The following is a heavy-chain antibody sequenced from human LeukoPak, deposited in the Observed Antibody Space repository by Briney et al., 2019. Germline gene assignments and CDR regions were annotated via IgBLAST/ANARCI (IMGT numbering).Heavy chain of an antibody. J-gene: IGHJ4*02. CDR2: IYTSGST. CDR1: GGSISSYY. V-gene: IGHV4-4*07. Sequence: KASETLSLTCTVSGGSISSYYWSWIRQPAGKGLEWIGRIYTSGSTNYNPSLKSRVTMSVDTSKNQFSLKLSSVTAADTAVYYCARVGHGSGSTGGDFDYWGQGTLVTVSS. CDR3: ARVGHGSGSTGGDFDY. D-gene: IGHD3-10*01.